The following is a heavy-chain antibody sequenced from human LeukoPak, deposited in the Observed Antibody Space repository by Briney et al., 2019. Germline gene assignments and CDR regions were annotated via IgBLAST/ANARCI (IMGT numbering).Heavy chain of an antibody. CDR2: IKEDGSEK. Sequence: GGSLRLSCAGSGFAFRNNWMTWVRQAPGKGLEWVANIKEDGSEKYYVDSVKGRFTISRDNAKNSLYLQMDSLRVEDTAFYYCAKDNRRHYTSGPNPDSLHWGQGALVTVSS. J-gene: IGHJ4*02. CDR3: AKDNRRHYTSGPNPDSLH. D-gene: IGHD6-19*01. V-gene: IGHV3-7*03. CDR1: GFAFRNNW.